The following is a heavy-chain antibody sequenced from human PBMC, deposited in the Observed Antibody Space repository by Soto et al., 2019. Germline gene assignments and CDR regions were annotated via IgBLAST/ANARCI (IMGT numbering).Heavy chain of an antibody. Sequence: SVKVSCKASGGTFSGYAISWVRQAPGQGLEWMGGIIPIFGTANYAQKFQGRVTITADESTSTAYMELSSLRSEDTAVYYCARLILTYYYDSSGYFFDYWGQGTLVTVSS. D-gene: IGHD3-22*01. CDR3: ARLILTYYYDSSGYFFDY. V-gene: IGHV1-69*13. CDR1: GGTFSGYA. J-gene: IGHJ4*02. CDR2: IIPIFGTA.